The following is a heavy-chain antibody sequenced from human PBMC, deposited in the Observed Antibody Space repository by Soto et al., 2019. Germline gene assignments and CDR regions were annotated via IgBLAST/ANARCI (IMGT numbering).Heavy chain of an antibody. D-gene: IGHD5-12*01. CDR3: ARRDWQDGYNIDY. V-gene: IGHV1-18*01. CDR1: GYTFTSYG. CDR2: ISAYNGNT. J-gene: IGHJ4*02. Sequence: ASVKVSCKASGYTFTSYGISWVRQAPGQGLEWMGWISAYNGNTNYAQKLQGRVTMTTDTSTSTAYTELRSLRSDDTAVYYCARRDWQDGYNIDYWGQGTLVTVSS.